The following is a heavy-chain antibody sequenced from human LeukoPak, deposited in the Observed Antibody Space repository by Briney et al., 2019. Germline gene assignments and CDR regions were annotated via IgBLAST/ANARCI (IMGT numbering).Heavy chain of an antibody. CDR2: MNPNSGNT. CDR1: GYTFTSYD. J-gene: IGHJ4*02. V-gene: IGHV1-8*01. Sequence: ASVKVSCKASGYTFTSYDINWVRQATGQGLEWMGWMNPNSGNTGYAQKFQGRVTMTRNTSISTAYMELSSLRSEDTAVYYCARGGDRRTYYYDSSGYYDWGQGTLVTVSS. D-gene: IGHD3-22*01. CDR3: ARGGDRRTYYYDSSGYYD.